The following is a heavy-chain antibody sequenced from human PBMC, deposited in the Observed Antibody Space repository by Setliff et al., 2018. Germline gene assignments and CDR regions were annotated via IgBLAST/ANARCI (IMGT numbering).Heavy chain of an antibody. J-gene: IGHJ4*02. CDR2: IYYSGST. Sequence: SETLSLTCTVSGGSISSGDHYWSWIRQPAGKGLEWIGSIYYSGSTYYNPPLKSRVTISVDTSKNQSSLNPSSVTAADTAVYYCARGPRYSGSYYVNYWGQGTLVTVSS. D-gene: IGHD1-26*01. CDR1: GGSISSGDHY. CDR3: ARGPRYSGSYYVNY. V-gene: IGHV4-39*07.